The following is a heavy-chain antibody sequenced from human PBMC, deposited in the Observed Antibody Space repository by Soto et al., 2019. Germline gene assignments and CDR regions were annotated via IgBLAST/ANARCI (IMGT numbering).Heavy chain of an antibody. CDR1: GFTFSSYA. D-gene: IGHD4-17*01. CDR2: ISYDGSNK. J-gene: IGHJ1*01. CDR3: ARAYGDYFYFQH. Sequence: VQLVESGGGVVQPGRSLRLSCAASGFTFSSYAMHWVRQAPGKGLEWVAVISYDGSNKYYADSVKGRFTISRDNSKNTLYLQMNSLRAEDTAVYYCARAYGDYFYFQHWGQGTLVTVSS. V-gene: IGHV3-30-3*01.